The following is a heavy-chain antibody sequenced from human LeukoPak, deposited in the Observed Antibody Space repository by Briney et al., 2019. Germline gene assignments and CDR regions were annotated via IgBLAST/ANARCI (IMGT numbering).Heavy chain of an antibody. V-gene: IGHV1-8*01. CDR2: LNTNSGNT. D-gene: IGHD1-26*01. Sequence: GASAMVSCTASGYTITSYDIIWVLQAAGQGLEWMGWLNTNSGNTGYAQKFQGRLTMTRNTSISTAYIELSSLRSEDTAVYYCAIAQDGSYLMNYWGQGTLVIVSS. CDR1: GYTITSYD. J-gene: IGHJ4*02. CDR3: AIAQDGSYLMNY.